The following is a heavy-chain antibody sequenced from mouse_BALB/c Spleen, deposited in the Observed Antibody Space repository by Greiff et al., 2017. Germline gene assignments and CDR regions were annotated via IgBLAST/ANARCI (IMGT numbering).Heavy chain of an antibody. CDR1: GFTFSSFG. Sequence: EVMLVESGGGLVQPGGSRKLSCAASGFTFSSFGMHWVRQAPEKGLEWVAYISSGSSTIYYADTVKGRFTISRDNPKNTLFLQMTSLRSEDTAMYYCARSGYYGNLFAYWGQGTLVTVSA. J-gene: IGHJ3*01. CDR3: ARSGYYGNLFAY. CDR2: ISSGSSTI. V-gene: IGHV5-17*02. D-gene: IGHD2-1*01.